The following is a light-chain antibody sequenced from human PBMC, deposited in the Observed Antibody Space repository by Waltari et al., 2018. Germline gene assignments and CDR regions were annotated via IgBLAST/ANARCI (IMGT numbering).Light chain of an antibody. J-gene: IGLJ3*02. CDR3: SSRDTDGKHWV. CDR1: SLSLFY. V-gene: IGLV3-19*01. CDR2: RKN. Sequence: SSELTQEPDVSVALGQTVNITCRGASLSLFYASWYQQAPRQAPRLVIYRKNDRPSGIPGRFSASYSGDTSSLTITGAQPEDEGHYYCSSRDTDGKHWVFGGGTKVTV.